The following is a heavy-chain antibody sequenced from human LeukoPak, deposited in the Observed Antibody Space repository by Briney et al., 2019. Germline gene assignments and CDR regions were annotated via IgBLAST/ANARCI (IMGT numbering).Heavy chain of an antibody. J-gene: IGHJ4*02. CDR3: ARVADYYGSGSLNAFDY. CDR2: ISAYNGNT. Sequence: AASVKVSCKASGYTFTSYGISWVRQAPGQGLEWMGWISAYNGNTNYAQKLQGRVTMTTDTSTSTAYMELRSLRSDDTAVYYCARVADYYGSGSLNAFDYWGQGTLVTVSS. D-gene: IGHD3-10*01. CDR1: GYTFTSYG. V-gene: IGHV1-18*01.